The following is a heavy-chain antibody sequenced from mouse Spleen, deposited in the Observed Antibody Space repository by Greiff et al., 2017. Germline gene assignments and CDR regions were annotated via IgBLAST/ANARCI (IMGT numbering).Heavy chain of an antibody. V-gene: IGHV5-9-4*01. CDR2: ISSGGSYT. D-gene: IGHD2-3*01. J-gene: IGHJ1*01. CDR1: GFTFSSYA. CDR3: ARRGWLGEYFDV. Sequence: EVQVVESGGGLVKPGGSLKLSCAASGFTFSSYAMSWVRQSPEKRLEWVAEISSGGSYTYYPDTVTGRFTISRDNAKNTLYLEMSSLRSEDTAMYYCARRGWLGEYFDVWGAGTTVTVSS.